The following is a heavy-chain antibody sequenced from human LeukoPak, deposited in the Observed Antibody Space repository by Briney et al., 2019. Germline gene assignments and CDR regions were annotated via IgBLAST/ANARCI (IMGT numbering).Heavy chain of an antibody. D-gene: IGHD2-21*01. Sequence: SETLSLTCNVSCGSIRGYYWSWIRQPPGKGLEWIGYIYSSWSTNYNPSLKSRVTMSIDTSKNQFSLKVSSVTAAATAVYYCAREGYSGADFDSWGQGTLVTVSS. CDR1: CGSIRGYY. J-gene: IGHJ4*02. CDR3: AREGYSGADFDS. CDR2: IYSSWST. V-gene: IGHV4-59*01.